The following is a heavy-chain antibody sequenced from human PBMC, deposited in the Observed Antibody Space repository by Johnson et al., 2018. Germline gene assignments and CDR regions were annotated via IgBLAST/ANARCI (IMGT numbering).Heavy chain of an antibody. CDR3: AREGFSSGRAGVFDI. CDR2: ISHDESLK. D-gene: IGHD6-19*01. J-gene: IGHJ3*02. V-gene: IGHV3-30*03. CDR1: GLTLSRSI. Sequence: VQLVESGGGVVQPGRSLRLSCAVSGLTLSRSIMHWVRQAPGKGLEWVARISHDESLKGDADSEKGRFTISRDISKNTLYLQKNSLRPEDTAVYYCAREGFSSGRAGVFDIWGQGTLVTVSS.